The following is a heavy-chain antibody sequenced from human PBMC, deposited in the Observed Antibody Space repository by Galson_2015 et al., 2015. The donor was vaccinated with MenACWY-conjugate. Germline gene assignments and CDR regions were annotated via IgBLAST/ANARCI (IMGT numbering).Heavy chain of an antibody. Sequence: CAISGDSVSSNSAAWTWIRQSPSRGLEWLGRIYYRSRWHNDYAVSVKSRITINPDTSRNQLSLQLSSVTPEDTAVYYCARGVTRTSGTINWYGDFWGRGTLVTVSS. D-gene: IGHD4-23*01. J-gene: IGHJ2*01. CDR3: ARGVTRTSGTINWYGDF. V-gene: IGHV6-1*01. CDR1: GDSVSSNSAA. CDR2: IYYRSRWHN.